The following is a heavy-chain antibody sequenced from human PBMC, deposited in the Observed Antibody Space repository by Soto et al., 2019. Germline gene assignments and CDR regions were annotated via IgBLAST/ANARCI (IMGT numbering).Heavy chain of an antibody. Sequence: SETLSLTCTVSGGSISSSSYYWGWIRQPPGKGLEWIGSIYYSGSTYYNPSLKSRVTISVDTSKNQFSLKLSSVTAADTAVYYCASSAALPPINWFDPWGQGTLVTVSS. J-gene: IGHJ5*02. CDR2: IYYSGST. CDR3: ASSAALPPINWFDP. D-gene: IGHD2-2*01. V-gene: IGHV4-39*01. CDR1: GGSISSSSYY.